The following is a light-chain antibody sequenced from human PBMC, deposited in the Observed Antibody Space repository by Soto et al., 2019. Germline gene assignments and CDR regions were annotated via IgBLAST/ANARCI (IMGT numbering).Light chain of an antibody. CDR1: SSDVGGYNY. CDR3: CSYAANYAIYV. J-gene: IGLJ1*01. V-gene: IGLV2-11*01. CDR2: DVT. Sequence: QSALTQPRSVSGSPGQSVTISCTGTSSDVGGYNYVSGYQQHPGKAPKLMIYDVTERPAGVPDRFSASKSGNTASLTNSRLQAEDEADYNCCSYAANYAIYVLGGGTKVTVL.